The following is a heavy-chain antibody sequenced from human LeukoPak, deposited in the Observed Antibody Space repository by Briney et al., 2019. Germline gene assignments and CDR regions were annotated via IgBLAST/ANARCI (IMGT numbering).Heavy chain of an antibody. CDR3: ASTSLVVIYY. V-gene: IGHV3-21*01. CDR2: ISSSSSYI. Sequence: GGSLRLSCAASGFTFSSYSMNWVRQAPGKGLEWVSSISSSSSYIYYADSVKGRFTISRDNAKNSLYLQMNCLRAEDTAVYYCASTSLVVIYYWGQGTLVTVSS. CDR1: GFTFSSYS. J-gene: IGHJ4*02. D-gene: IGHD3-22*01.